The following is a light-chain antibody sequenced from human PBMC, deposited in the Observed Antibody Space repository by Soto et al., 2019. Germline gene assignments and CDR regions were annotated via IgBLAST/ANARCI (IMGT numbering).Light chain of an antibody. CDR2: SVS. CDR3: SSYAGSNNLVV. CDR1: SSDIGAYDH. J-gene: IGLJ2*01. V-gene: IGLV2-14*01. Sequence: QSVLTQPASVSGSPGQSITISCSGTSSDIGAYDHVAWFQQFPGKTPKLVIYSVSNRPSGVSYRFSGSKSGNTASLTISGLQADDEADYYCSSYAGSNNLVVFGGGTKLTVL.